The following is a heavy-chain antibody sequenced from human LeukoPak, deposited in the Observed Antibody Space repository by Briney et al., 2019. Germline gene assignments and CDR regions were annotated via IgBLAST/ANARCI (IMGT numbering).Heavy chain of an antibody. J-gene: IGHJ4*02. V-gene: IGHV1-3*01. D-gene: IGHD6-19*01. CDR3: ARATSSGWSLYYFDY. CDR2: INAGNGNT. CDR1: GYTFTSYA. Sequence: GASVTVSCKASGYTFTSYAMHWVRQAPGQRLEWMGCINAGNGNTKYSQKFQGRVTITRDTSASTAYMELSSLRSEDTAVYYCARATSSGWSLYYFDYWGQGTLVTVPS.